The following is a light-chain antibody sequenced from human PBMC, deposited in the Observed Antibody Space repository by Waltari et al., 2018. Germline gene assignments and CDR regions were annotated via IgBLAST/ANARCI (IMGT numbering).Light chain of an antibody. CDR3: ATWDDTLNGPV. CDR1: NSNIGRNT. V-gene: IGLV1-44*01. Sequence: QSVLTQPPSASGTPRQRVTISCSGSNSNIGRNTVNWYQQLPGTAPTLLVYNNFQRPSGVPDRFSGSESGTSASLAILGVRPEDEADYYCATWDDTLNGPVFGGGTKLTVL. J-gene: IGLJ2*01. CDR2: NNF.